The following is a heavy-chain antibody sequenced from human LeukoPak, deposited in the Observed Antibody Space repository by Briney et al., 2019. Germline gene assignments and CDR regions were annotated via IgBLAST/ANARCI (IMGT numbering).Heavy chain of an antibody. CDR3: ARDGSIAVAGFFDY. D-gene: IGHD6-19*01. Sequence: ASVKVSCKASGYTFTSYGISWVRQAPGQGLEWMGWINAYNGNTNYAQRLQGRVTMTTDTSTSTAYMELRSLRSDDTAVYYCARDGSIAVAGFFDYWGQGTLVTVSS. J-gene: IGHJ4*02. V-gene: IGHV1-18*01. CDR2: INAYNGNT. CDR1: GYTFTSYG.